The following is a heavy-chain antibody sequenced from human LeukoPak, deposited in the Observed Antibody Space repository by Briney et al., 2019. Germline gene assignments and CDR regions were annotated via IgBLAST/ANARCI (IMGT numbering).Heavy chain of an antibody. CDR2: FFYSGST. CDR3: ARDRGEYDTSGFYYYYMDV. J-gene: IGHJ6*03. CDR1: GGSIISYY. D-gene: IGHD3-22*01. V-gene: IGHV4-59*01. Sequence: SETLSLTCTVSGGSIISYYWSWIRQPPGKGLGWIGYFFYSGSTTYNPSLKSRVTISADTSKNQFSLKLNSVTAADTAVYYCARDRGEYDTSGFYYYYMDVWGKGTTVTVSS.